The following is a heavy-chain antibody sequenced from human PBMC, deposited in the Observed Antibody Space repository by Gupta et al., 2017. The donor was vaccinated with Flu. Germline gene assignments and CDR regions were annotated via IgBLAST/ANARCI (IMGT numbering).Heavy chain of an antibody. D-gene: IGHD6-13*01. Sequence: GLGWIGEINHSGSTNYNPSLKSRVTISVDTSKNQFSLKLSSVTAADTAVYYCARCLHGTYYMDVWGKGTTVTVSS. CDR3: ARCLHGTYYMDV. CDR2: INHSGST. V-gene: IGHV4-34*01. J-gene: IGHJ6*03.